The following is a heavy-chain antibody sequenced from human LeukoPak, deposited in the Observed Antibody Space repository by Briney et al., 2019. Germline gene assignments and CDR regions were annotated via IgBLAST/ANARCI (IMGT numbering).Heavy chain of an antibody. CDR3: ARGGAARPDWFDP. V-gene: IGHV4-39*07. Sequence: ASETLSLTCTVSGGSISSSSYYWGWIRQPPGKGLEWIGNIYYSGSTYYNPSLKGRVTISVDTSKNQFSLKLSSVTAADTAVYYCARGGAARPDWFDPWGQGTLVTVSS. CDR1: GGSISSSSYY. CDR2: IYYSGST. D-gene: IGHD6-6*01. J-gene: IGHJ5*02.